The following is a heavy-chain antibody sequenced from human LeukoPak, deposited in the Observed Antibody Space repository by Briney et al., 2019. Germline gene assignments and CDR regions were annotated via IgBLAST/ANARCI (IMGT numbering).Heavy chain of an antibody. V-gene: IGHV3-7*01. Sequence: PGGSLRLSCAASGFTFSSYWMSWVRQAPGKGLEWVANIKQDGSEKYYVDSVKGRITISRDNAKNSLYLQMNSLRAEDTAVYYCAREGLLWFGELGGYYFDYWGQGTLVTVSS. D-gene: IGHD3-10*01. CDR2: IKQDGSEK. CDR1: GFTFSSYW. CDR3: AREGLLWFGELGGYYFDY. J-gene: IGHJ4*02.